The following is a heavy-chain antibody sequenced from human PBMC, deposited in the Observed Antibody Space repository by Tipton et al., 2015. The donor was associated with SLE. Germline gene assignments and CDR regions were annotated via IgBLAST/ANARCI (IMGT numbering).Heavy chain of an antibody. Sequence: SLRLSCAASGFTFSNYDMHWVREGTGKGLEWVSGIGTGGDTKYAGSVKGRFTISRENAKNSLYLQMNSLRAGDTAVYYCASELGYCSGGSCYPFDYWGQGTLVTVSS. J-gene: IGHJ4*02. CDR1: GFTFSNYD. CDR2: IGTGGDT. CDR3: ASELGYCSGGSCYPFDY. D-gene: IGHD2-15*01. V-gene: IGHV3-13*01.